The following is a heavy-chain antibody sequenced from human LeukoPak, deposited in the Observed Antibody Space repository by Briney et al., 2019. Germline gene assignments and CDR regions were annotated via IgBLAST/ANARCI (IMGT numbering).Heavy chain of an antibody. V-gene: IGHV1-8*03. CDR2: MNPNSGNT. J-gene: IGHJ5*02. CDR3: ARGLKGYSSGGKNRVVWFDP. CDR1: GYTFTGYF. Sequence: GASVKVSCKASGYTFTGYFMHWVRQAPGQGLEWMGWMNPNSGNTGYAQKFQGRVTITRNTSISTAYMELSSLRSEDTAVYYCARGLKGYSSGGKNRVVWFDPWGQGTLVTVSS. D-gene: IGHD6-19*01.